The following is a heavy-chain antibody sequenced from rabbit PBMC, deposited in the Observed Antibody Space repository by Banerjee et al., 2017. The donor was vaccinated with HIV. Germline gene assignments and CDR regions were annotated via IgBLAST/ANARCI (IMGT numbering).Heavy chain of an antibody. CDR2: IYTGSSGST. CDR3: AREAWSYGYAGYPYGTSL. Sequence: QSLEESGGDLVKPGASLTLTCTASGFSFRTSYCMCWVRQAPGKGLEWIACIYTGSSGSTYYASWAKGGFTISKTSSTTVTLQMTSLTAADTATYFCAREAWSYGYAGYPYGTSLWGPGTLVTVS. CDR1: GFSFRTSYC. J-gene: IGHJ4*01. V-gene: IGHV1S40*01. D-gene: IGHD6-1*01.